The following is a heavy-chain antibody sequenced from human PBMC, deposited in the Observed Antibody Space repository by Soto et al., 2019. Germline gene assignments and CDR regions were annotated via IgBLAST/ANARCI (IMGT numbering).Heavy chain of an antibody. J-gene: IGHJ6*02. CDR1: GYSFTSYW. D-gene: IGHD6-13*01. Sequence: GESLKISCKGSGYSFTSYWIGWVRQMPGKGLEWMGIIYPGDSDTRYSPSFQGQVTISADKSISTAYLQWSSLKASDTAIYYCARTAAAGKYYYDVDVWGQGTTVTVS. CDR2: IYPGDSDT. CDR3: ARTAAAGKYYYDVDV. V-gene: IGHV5-51*01.